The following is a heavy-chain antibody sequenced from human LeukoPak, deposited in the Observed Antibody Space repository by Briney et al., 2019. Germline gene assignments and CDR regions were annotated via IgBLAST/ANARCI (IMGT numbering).Heavy chain of an antibody. CDR3: ARAIVVVPAARWFDP. V-gene: IGHV4-59*01. Sequence: PSETLSLTCTVSGGSISSYYWSWIRQPPGKGLEWIGYIYYSGSTNYNPSLKSRVTISVDTSKNQFSLKLSSVTAADTAVYYCARAIVVVPAARWFDPWGQGTLVTVSS. D-gene: IGHD2-2*01. CDR1: GGSISSYY. J-gene: IGHJ5*02. CDR2: IYYSGST.